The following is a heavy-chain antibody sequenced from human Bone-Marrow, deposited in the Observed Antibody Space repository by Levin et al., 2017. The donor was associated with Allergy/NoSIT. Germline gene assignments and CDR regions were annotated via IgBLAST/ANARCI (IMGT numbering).Heavy chain of an antibody. CDR3: AKHGGGSGWYDEGWFDP. CDR1: GFNFSSFA. V-gene: IGHV3-23*01. D-gene: IGHD6-19*01. CDR2: LTASGGST. J-gene: IGHJ5*02. Sequence: PGGSLRLSCAASGFNFSSFALSWVRQAPGKGLEWVSSLTASGGSTFYADSVKGRFLISRDNSKNTLYVQMNSLRAEDTAVYYCAKHGGGSGWYDEGWFDPWGQGTLVTVSS.